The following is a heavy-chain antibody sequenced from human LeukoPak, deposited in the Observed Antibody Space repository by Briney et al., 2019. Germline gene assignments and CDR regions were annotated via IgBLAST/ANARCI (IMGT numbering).Heavy chain of an antibody. Sequence: PSDTLSLTCTVSGGSISSYYWSWIRQPPGKGLEWIGYIYYSGSTNYNPSLKSRVTISVDTSKNQFSLKLSSVTAADTAVYYCARVRAVAGTISYFDYWGQGTLVTVSS. J-gene: IGHJ4*02. V-gene: IGHV4-59*01. D-gene: IGHD6-19*01. CDR2: IYYSGST. CDR3: ARVRAVAGTISYFDY. CDR1: GGSISSYY.